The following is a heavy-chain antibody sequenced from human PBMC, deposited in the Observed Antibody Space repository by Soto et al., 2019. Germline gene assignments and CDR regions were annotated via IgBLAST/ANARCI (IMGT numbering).Heavy chain of an antibody. J-gene: IGHJ4*02. Sequence: SETLSLTCTVSCGSITNNYWSWIRQPPGKGLEWIGYISKSGSTIYNPSLKSRVTISVDTSKNRFSLRLSSVGAADTAVYYCARLGISTWYYFDYWGQGALVTVSS. D-gene: IGHD6-13*01. V-gene: IGHV4-59*01. CDR3: ARLGISTWYYFDY. CDR2: ISKSGST. CDR1: CGSITNNY.